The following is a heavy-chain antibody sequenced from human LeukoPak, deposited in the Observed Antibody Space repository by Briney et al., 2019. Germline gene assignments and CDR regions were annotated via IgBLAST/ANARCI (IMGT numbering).Heavy chain of an antibody. CDR3: AREFGSAQYYFDY. J-gene: IGHJ4*02. V-gene: IGHV3-53*01. D-gene: IGHD3-16*01. CDR2: IYSDGGT. CDR1: GFTVSSNY. Sequence: GGSLRLSCAASGFTVSSNYMSWVRQAPGKGLEWVSVIYSDGGTDYGDSVKDRFTISTDNSKRTLYLQMNSLRAEDTAVYYCAREFGSAQYYFDYWGQGTLVTVSS.